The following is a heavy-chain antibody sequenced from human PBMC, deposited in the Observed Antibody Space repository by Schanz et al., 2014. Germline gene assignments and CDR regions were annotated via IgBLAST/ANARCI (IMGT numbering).Heavy chain of an antibody. V-gene: IGHV1-69*08. J-gene: IGHJ6*01. Sequence: QVQLVQSGAEVKKPGSSVKVSCKASGGTFSSDTFSWVRQAPGQGLEWMGRIIPILGIANYAQKFQGRVTITADKSTFTAYMDVSSLRVEDTAVYYCVKDPDKYNWNDVEGMDVWGPGTTVTVSS. CDR3: VKDPDKYNWNDVEGMDV. CDR1: GGTFSSDT. D-gene: IGHD1-1*01. CDR2: IIPILGIA.